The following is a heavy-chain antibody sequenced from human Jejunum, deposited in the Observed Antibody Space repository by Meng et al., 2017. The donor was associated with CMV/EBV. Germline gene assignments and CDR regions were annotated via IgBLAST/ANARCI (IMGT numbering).Heavy chain of an antibody. V-gene: IGHV7-4-1*02. CDR1: GSSFTTHA. D-gene: IGHD5-24*01. CDR2: INTDTGNP. Sequence: ASGSSFTTHAVAWVRQAPGQGLEWMGLINTDTGNPTYAQDFTGRFVFSLDTSVNTAYLQINDLKPEDTAVYYCGRERDGYNLSPFDYWGQGTLVTVSS. J-gene: IGHJ4*02. CDR3: GRERDGYNLSPFDY.